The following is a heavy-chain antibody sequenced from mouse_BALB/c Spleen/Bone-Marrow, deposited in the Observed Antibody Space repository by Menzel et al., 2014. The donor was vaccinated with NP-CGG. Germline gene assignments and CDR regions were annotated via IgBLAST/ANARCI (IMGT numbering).Heavy chain of an antibody. Sequence: EVQLQQSGPGLVKPSQSLSLTCSVTGYSITSGYYWNWIRQSPGNKLEWMGYISYDGSNNYNPSLKNRISSTRDTSKNQFFLKLNSVTTEDTATDYCATYYRFDKGRQALPDWGQGTLVTVSA. D-gene: IGHD2-14*01. CDR2: ISYDGSN. J-gene: IGHJ3*01. V-gene: IGHV3-6*02. CDR3: ATYYRFDKGRQALPD. CDR1: GYSITSGYY.